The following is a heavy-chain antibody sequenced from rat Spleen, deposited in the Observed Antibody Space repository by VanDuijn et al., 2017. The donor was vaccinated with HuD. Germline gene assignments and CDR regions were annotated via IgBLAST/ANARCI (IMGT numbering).Heavy chain of an antibody. Sequence: QVQLKESGPGLVQPSQTLSLTCTVSGFSLSGNSVHWVRQPPGKGLEWMGRMWYDGDTAYNSALKSRLSISRDTSKNQVFLKMNSLQSEDTTTYYCARGAYGGYSEWFDYWGQGVMVTVSS. V-gene: IGHV2-63*01. CDR2: MWYDGDT. CDR1: GFSLSGNS. D-gene: IGHD1-11*01. J-gene: IGHJ2*01. CDR3: ARGAYGGYSEWFDY.